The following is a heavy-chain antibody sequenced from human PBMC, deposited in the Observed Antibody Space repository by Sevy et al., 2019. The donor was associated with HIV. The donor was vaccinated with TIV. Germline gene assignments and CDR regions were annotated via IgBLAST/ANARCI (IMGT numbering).Heavy chain of an antibody. CDR1: GFSFSNYA. D-gene: IGHD3-22*01. V-gene: IGHV3-23*01. J-gene: IGHJ6*02. CDR2: ISGSDGST. CDR3: ARGPDDSSGYGILNVYYYDYAMDV. Sequence: GGSLRLSCAASGFSFSNYAVNWVRQAPGKGLEWVSGISGSDGSTFYANSVKGRFTISRDNSKNTLYLQLNSLRAEDTALYYCARGPDDSSGYGILNVYYYDYAMDVWGQGTTVTVSS.